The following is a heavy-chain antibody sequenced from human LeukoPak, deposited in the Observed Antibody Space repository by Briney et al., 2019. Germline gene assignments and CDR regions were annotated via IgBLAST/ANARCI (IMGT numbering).Heavy chain of an antibody. CDR2: INPNTGST. D-gene: IGHD3-22*01. CDR3: ARSDYYDSSGPDY. CDR1: GYTFTGYY. Sequence: ASVKVSCKASGYTFTGYYVHWVRQAPGQGLEWMGWINPNTGSTNYAHNFQGRVTMTRDTSISTAYMELSRLRSDDTAVYYCARSDYYDSSGPDYWGQGTLVTVSS. J-gene: IGHJ4*02. V-gene: IGHV1-2*02.